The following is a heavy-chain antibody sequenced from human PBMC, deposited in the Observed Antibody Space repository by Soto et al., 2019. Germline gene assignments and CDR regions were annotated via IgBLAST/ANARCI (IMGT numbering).Heavy chain of an antibody. D-gene: IGHD3-10*01. CDR3: AIKFRLGNQFDH. J-gene: IGHJ5*02. CDR1: GYTLTELS. V-gene: IGHV1-24*01. CDR2: FDLENGET. Sequence: GASVKRSCKVAGYTLTELSIHWGRQPHGEGLERMGGFDLENGETIYAQRFQGRVTMTEESSADTPYMELSSLRSEDTAVYCCAIKFRLGNQFDHWGQGT.